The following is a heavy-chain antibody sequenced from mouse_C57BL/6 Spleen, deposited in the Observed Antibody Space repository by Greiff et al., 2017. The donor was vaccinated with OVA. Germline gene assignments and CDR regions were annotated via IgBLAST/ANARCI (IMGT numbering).Heavy chain of an antibody. CDR1: GFTFSSYA. CDR3: ARGYGSSYWYFDV. V-gene: IGHV5-4*03. Sequence: DVMVVESGGGLVKPGGSLKLSCAASGFTFSSYAMSWVRQTPEKRLEWVATISDGGSYTYYPDNVKGRFTISRDNAKNNLYLQMSHLKSEDTAMYYCARGYGSSYWYFDVWGTGTTVTVSS. J-gene: IGHJ1*03. D-gene: IGHD1-1*01. CDR2: ISDGGSYT.